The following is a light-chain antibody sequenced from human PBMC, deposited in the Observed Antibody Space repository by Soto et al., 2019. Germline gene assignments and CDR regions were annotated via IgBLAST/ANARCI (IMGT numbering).Light chain of an antibody. CDR1: SGHSNYA. J-gene: IGLJ2*01. CDR3: QTWVTGIHI. Sequence: QPVLTQSPSASASLGASVKLTCTLSSGHSNYAIAWHQQQPEKGPRFLMKLNSDGSHSKGGGIPDRFSGSSSGAERYLTSSPLQSEDEADYYCQTWVTGIHIFGGGTKVTVL. V-gene: IGLV4-69*01. CDR2: LNSDGSH.